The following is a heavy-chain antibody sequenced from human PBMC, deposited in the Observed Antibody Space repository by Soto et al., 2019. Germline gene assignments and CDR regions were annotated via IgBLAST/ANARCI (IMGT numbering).Heavy chain of an antibody. D-gene: IGHD1-20*01. Sequence: QVQLQESGPGLVKPSGTLSLTCAVSGGSISSSNWWSWVRQPPGKGLEWIGEIYHSGSTKYNPSLKSRVTISVDKSKNQFSLKLSSVTAADTAIYYCAKTYKWNYNGMDVWGQGTTVTVSS. J-gene: IGHJ6*02. V-gene: IGHV4-4*02. CDR1: GGSISSSNW. CDR3: AKTYKWNYNGMDV. CDR2: IYHSGST.